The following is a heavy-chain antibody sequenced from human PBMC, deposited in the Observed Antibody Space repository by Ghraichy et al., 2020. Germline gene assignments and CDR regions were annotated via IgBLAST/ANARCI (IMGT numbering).Heavy chain of an antibody. CDR2: INNGGGT. J-gene: IGHJ4*02. CDR1: GFTFSSYA. Sequence: LSLTCAASGFTFSSYAMIWVRQAPGKGLEWVSSINNGGGTFYLDSVKGRFTISRDISKNTLYLQMNSLRAEDTALYFCAKGKGAYSSGWYLDYWGQGTLVTVSS. D-gene: IGHD6-19*01. V-gene: IGHV3-23*01. CDR3: AKGKGAYSSGWYLDY.